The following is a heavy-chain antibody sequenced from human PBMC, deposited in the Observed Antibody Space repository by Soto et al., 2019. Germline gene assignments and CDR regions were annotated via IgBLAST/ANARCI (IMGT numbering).Heavy chain of an antibody. D-gene: IGHD3-16*01. CDR2: IYYSGST. CDR1: GGSISSSSYY. V-gene: IGHV4-39*01. CDR3: AGLVWGLVSY. J-gene: IGHJ4*02. Sequence: QLQLQESGPGLVKPSETLSLTCTVSGGSISSSSYYWGWIRQPPGKGLEWIGNIYYSGSTYYNPSLKSRVTISADTSKNQFSLKLTSVTAADTAVYYCAGLVWGLVSYWGQGTLVTVSS.